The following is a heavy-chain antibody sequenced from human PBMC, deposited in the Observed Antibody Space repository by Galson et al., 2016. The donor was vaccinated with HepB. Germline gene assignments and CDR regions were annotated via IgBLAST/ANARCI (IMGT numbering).Heavy chain of an antibody. CDR3: ARGKTMSLYYFHY. Sequence: SVKVSCKASGGNFSNYVISWVRQAPGQGLEWLGGSMPIFPTSNYAQKFRGRVTITADESTSTAYMELSDLRSEDTAVYYCARGKTMSLYYFHYWGQGTLVTVSS. V-gene: IGHV1-69*13. D-gene: IGHD3-10*02. CDR2: SMPIFPTS. CDR1: GGNFSNYV. J-gene: IGHJ4*02.